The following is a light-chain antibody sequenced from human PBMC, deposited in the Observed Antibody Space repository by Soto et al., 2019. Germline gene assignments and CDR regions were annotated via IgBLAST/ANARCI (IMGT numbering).Light chain of an antibody. Sequence: DIQLTQSPSSLSASVGDRVTITCRASQTISRLSWYQQKPGKAPRVLVSSTSTLQSWVPSRFSGSGFGTEFTLIISGLQPEDYATYYCQQSSRAPWTFGQGTKVEI. CDR1: QTISR. CDR2: STS. J-gene: IGKJ1*01. CDR3: QQSSRAPWT. V-gene: IGKV1-39*01.